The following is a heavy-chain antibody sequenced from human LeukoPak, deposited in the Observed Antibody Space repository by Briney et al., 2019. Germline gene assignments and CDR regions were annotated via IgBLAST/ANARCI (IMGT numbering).Heavy chain of an antibody. J-gene: IGHJ4*02. CDR2: MNPNSGNT. CDR3: ARGGGDYDFWSGYYYFDY. CDR1: GYTFTSYD. Sequence: EASVKVSCKASGYTFTSYDINWVRQATGQGLEWMGWMNPNSGNTGYAQKFQGRVTMTRNTSISTAYIELSSLRPEDTAVYYCARGGGDYDFWSGYYYFDYWGQGTLVTVSS. V-gene: IGHV1-8*01. D-gene: IGHD3-3*01.